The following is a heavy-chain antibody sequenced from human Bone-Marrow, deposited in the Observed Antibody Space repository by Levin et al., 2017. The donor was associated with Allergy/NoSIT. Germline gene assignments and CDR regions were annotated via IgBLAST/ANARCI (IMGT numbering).Heavy chain of an antibody. V-gene: IGHV3-23*01. D-gene: IGHD6-19*01. CDR2: ISGSGTIT. CDR1: GFTFSSYA. CDR3: ANEGLAVAGYYFDS. Sequence: GGSLRLSCAASGFTFSSYAMSWVRQAPGKGLEWVSSISGSGTITHYAESVKGRFTISRDISKNMLHLQMNSLRAEDTAIYFCANEGLAVAGYYFDSWGQGTLVTVSS. J-gene: IGHJ4*02.